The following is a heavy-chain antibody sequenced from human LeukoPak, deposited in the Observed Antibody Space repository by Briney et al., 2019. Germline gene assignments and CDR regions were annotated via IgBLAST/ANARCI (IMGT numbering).Heavy chain of an antibody. J-gene: IGHJ4*02. CDR3: ARGECSGGSCYSGY. Sequence: ASVKVSCKASGYTFTSYDINWVRQATGKGLEWMGWMNPNSGNTGYAQKFQGRVTMTRNNSISTAYMELSSLRSEETAVYYCARGECSGGSCYSGYWGQGTLVTVSS. V-gene: IGHV1-8*01. CDR2: MNPNSGNT. D-gene: IGHD2-15*01. CDR1: GYTFTSYD.